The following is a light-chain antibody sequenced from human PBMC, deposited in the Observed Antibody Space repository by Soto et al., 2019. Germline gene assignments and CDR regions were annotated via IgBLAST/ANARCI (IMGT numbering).Light chain of an antibody. V-gene: IGKV4-1*01. J-gene: IGKJ1*01. CDR2: WAS. CDR1: QSVLYSSNNKNY. Sequence: DIVMTQSPDSLAVSLGERATINCKSSQSVLYSSNNKNYLAWYQQRPGQPPKLLIYWASTRESGVPDRFSGSESGTDFTLPISSLQAEDVAVYSCQQYYSTPRPFGQGTKVEI. CDR3: QQYYSTPRP.